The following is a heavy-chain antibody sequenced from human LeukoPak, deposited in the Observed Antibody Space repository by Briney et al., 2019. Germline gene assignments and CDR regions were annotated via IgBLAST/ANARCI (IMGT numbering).Heavy chain of an antibody. V-gene: IGHV3-21*01. CDR2: ISSSSSYI. CDR3: AKVPNYDYVWGSRDDY. J-gene: IGHJ4*02. D-gene: IGHD3-16*01. CDR1: GFTFSRYS. Sequence: GGSLRLSCAASGFTFSRYSMNWVRQAPGKGLEWVSSISSSSSYIYYADSVKGRFTISRDNSKNTLYLQMNSLRAEDTAVYYCAKVPNYDYVWGSRDDYWGQGTLVTVSS.